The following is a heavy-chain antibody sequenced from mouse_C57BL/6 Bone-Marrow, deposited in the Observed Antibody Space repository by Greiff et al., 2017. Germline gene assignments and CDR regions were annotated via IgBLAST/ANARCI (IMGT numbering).Heavy chain of an antibody. Sequence: QVQLQQSGPGLVQPSQSLSITCTVSGFSLTSYGVHWVRQSPGTGLEWLGVIWSGGSTDYNAAFISRLSISKDNSTSQVFFKMNSLQADDTAIYYCASYALYAMDYWGQGTSVTVSS. D-gene: IGHD6-5*01. J-gene: IGHJ4*01. CDR2: IWSGGST. CDR3: ASYALYAMDY. V-gene: IGHV2-2*01. CDR1: GFSLTSYG.